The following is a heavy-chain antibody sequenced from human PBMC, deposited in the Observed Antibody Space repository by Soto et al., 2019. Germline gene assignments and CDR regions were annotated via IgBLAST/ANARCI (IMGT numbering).Heavy chain of an antibody. CDR1: GFTFSSYG. V-gene: IGHV3-33*01. CDR3: ARGYYQYEYYFDY. D-gene: IGHD2-2*01. J-gene: IGHJ4*02. CDR2: IWYDGSNK. Sequence: GGSLRLSCAASGFTFSSYGMHWVRQAPGKGLEWVAVIWYDGSNKYYADSVKGRFTISRDNSKNTLYLQMNSLRAEDTAVYYRARGYYQYEYYFDYWGQGTLVTVSS.